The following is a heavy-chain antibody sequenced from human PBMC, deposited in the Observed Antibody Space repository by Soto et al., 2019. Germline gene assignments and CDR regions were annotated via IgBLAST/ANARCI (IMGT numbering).Heavy chain of an antibody. CDR3: AKDGQYRTDGFDV. CDR1: GITFSSHG. V-gene: IGHV3-23*01. CDR2: LSRGGGTT. Sequence: EAQLLESGGDWAQPGGSLRLSCAASGITFSSHGMSWVRQAPGKGLEWIAGLSRGGGTTYYADSVKGRFTISRDNSKNTLDLIMNSLKVEDTSLYYRAKDGQYRTDGFDVWGQGTMLTVSS. J-gene: IGHJ3*01. D-gene: IGHD6-6*01.